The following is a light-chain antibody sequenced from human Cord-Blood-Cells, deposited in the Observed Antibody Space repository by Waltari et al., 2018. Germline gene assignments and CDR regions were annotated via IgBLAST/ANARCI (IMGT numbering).Light chain of an antibody. J-gene: IGKJ3*01. CDR3: QQYGSSPT. Sequence: IVLTQSPGTLSLSPGERATLSCRASQSVSSSYLAWYQQKPGQAPRLRIYGASSRATGIPDRFSGSGSGTDFTLTISRLEPEDFAVYYCQQYGSSPTFGPGTKVDIK. CDR2: GAS. V-gene: IGKV3-20*01. CDR1: QSVSSSY.